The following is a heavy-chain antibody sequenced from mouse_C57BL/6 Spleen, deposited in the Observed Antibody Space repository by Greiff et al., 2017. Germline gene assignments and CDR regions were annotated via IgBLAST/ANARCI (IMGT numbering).Heavy chain of an antibody. CDR2: INPSSGYT. Sequence: VKLQESGAELARPGASVKMSCKASGYTFTSYTMHWVKQRPGQGLEWIGYINPSSGYTKYNQKFKDKATLTADKSSSTAYMQLSSLTSEDSAVYYCARDNLRAMDYWGQGTSVTVSS. CDR1: GYTFTSYT. V-gene: IGHV1-4*01. CDR3: ARDNLRAMDY. J-gene: IGHJ4*01.